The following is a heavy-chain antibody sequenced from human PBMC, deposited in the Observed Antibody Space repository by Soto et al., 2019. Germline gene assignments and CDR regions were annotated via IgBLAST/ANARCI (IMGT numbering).Heavy chain of an antibody. D-gene: IGHD3-10*01. CDR1: GYTFTSYG. J-gene: IGHJ3*02. Sequence: ASVKVSCKASGYTFTSYGISWVRQAPGQGLGWMGWISAYNGNTNYAQKLQGRVTMTTDTSTSTAYMELRSLRSDDTAVYYCARDGRKLLRFGELPKPNAFDIWGQGTMVTVSS. CDR2: ISAYNGNT. CDR3: ARDGRKLLRFGELPKPNAFDI. V-gene: IGHV1-18*04.